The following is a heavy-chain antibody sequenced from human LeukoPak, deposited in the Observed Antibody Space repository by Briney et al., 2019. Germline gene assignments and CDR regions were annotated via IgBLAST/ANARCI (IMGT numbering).Heavy chain of an antibody. CDR2: IIPIFGTA. CDR1: GGTFSSYA. CDR3: ASLIGRHFDY. J-gene: IGHJ4*02. D-gene: IGHD2-15*01. V-gene: IGHV1-69*05. Sequence: GSSVKFSCKASGGTFSSYAISWVRQAPGQGLEWMGGIIPIFGTANYAQKFQGRVTITTDESTSTAYMELSSLRSEDTAVYYCASLIGRHFDYWGQGTLVTVSS.